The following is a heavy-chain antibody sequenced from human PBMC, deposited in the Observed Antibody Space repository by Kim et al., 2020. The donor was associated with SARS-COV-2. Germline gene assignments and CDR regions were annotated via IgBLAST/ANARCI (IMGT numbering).Heavy chain of an antibody. CDR3: AREKFPHYYDSSGYHFDY. CDR2: ISYDGSNK. Sequence: GGSLRLSCAASGFTFSSYGMHWVRQAPGKGLEWVAAISYDGSNKYYADSVKGRFTISRDNSKNTLYLQMNSLRAEDTAVYYCAREKFPHYYDSSGYHFDYWGQGTLVTVSS. D-gene: IGHD3-22*01. V-gene: IGHV3-33*05. CDR1: GFTFSSYG. J-gene: IGHJ4*02.